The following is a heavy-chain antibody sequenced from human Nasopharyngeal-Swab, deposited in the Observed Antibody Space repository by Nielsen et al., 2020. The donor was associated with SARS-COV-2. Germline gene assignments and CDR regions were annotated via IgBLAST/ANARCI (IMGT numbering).Heavy chain of an antibody. D-gene: IGHD4-17*01. Sequence: LSLTCAGSAFTFSDYYMSWIRQAPGKGLEWVSYISNSGDIIYYADSVKGRFTISRDNAKNSLYLQMNSLRAEDTAVYYCARPVHYAPVYYAMDLWGQGTTVTVS. J-gene: IGHJ6*02. CDR2: ISNSGDII. V-gene: IGHV3-11*04. CDR1: AFTFSDYY. CDR3: ARPVHYAPVYYAMDL.